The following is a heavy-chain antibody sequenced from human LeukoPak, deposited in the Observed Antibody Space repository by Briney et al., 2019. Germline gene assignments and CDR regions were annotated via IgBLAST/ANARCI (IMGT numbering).Heavy chain of an antibody. CDR3: ARIQMSYDILTGYSPMGYMDV. D-gene: IGHD3-9*01. J-gene: IGHJ6*03. CDR1: VFSLSTSGMC. V-gene: IGHV2-70*11. Sequence: SGPTLVNPTQTLTLTCTFSVFSLSTSGMCVSWIRQPPGKALEWLARIDWDDDKYYSTSLKTRLTISKDTSKNQVVLTMTNMDPVDTATYYCARIQMSYDILTGYSPMGYMDVWGKGTTVTISS. CDR2: IDWDDDK.